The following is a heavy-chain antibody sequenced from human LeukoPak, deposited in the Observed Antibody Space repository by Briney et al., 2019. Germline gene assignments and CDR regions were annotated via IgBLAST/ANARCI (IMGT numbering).Heavy chain of an antibody. CDR3: ARALQPLYYYDSSGYYGYYYYGMDV. CDR1: GYTFTGYY. Sequence: ASVKVSCKASGYTFTGYYMHWVRQAPGQGLEWMGWINPNSGGTNYAQKFQGWVTMTRDTSISTAYMELSRLRSDDTAVYYCARALQPLYYYDSSGYYGYYYYGMDVWGQGTTATVSS. CDR2: INPNSGGT. J-gene: IGHJ6*02. V-gene: IGHV1-2*04. D-gene: IGHD3-22*01.